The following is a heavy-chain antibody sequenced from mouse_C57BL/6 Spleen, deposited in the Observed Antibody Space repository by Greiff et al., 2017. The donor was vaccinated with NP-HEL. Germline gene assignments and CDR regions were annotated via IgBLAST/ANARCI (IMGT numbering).Heavy chain of an antibody. Sequence: VQLQQSGAELVKPGASVKISCKASGYAFSSYWMNWVKQRPGKGLEWIGQIYPGDGDTNYNGKFKGKATLTADKSSSTAYMQLSSLTSEDSAVYFCARLEPIYYDYDAMDYWGQGTSVTVSS. J-gene: IGHJ4*01. CDR3: ARLEPIYYDYDAMDY. D-gene: IGHD2-1*01. CDR2: IYPGDGDT. V-gene: IGHV1-80*01. CDR1: GYAFSSYW.